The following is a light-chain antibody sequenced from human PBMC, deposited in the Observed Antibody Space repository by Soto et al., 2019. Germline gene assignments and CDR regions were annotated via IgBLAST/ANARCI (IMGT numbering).Light chain of an antibody. J-gene: IGLJ2*01. Sequence: QSVLTQPPSVSAAPGQEVTISCSGSTSNIGNDFVAWYQQLPGTAPKLLIYDNNKRPSGIPDRFSGSKSGTSATLGITGLQTGDEADYYCGTWDSGLSASVVFGGGTQLTVL. CDR1: TSNIGNDF. CDR3: GTWDSGLSASVV. CDR2: DNN. V-gene: IGLV1-51*01.